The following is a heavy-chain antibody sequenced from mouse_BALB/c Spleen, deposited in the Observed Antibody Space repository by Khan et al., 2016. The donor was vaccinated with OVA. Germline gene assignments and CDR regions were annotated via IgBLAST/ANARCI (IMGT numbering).Heavy chain of an antibody. J-gene: IGHJ3*01. CDR2: IDPFNGDT. CDR3: TRLGTTGWFTY. V-gene: IGHV1S135*01. CDR1: GYSFTNYY. Sequence: VQLQQSGPELMKPGASVKISCKASGYSFTNYYIHWVKQSHGQSLEWIGYIDPFNGDTTYNQKFKGTATLTVDKSSSTAYMHLSSLTSEDSAVYYCTRLGTTGWFTYWGQGTLVTVSA. D-gene: IGHD2-13*01.